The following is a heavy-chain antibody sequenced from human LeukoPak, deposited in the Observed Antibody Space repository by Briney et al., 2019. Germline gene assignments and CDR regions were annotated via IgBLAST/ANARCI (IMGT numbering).Heavy chain of an antibody. D-gene: IGHD6-13*01. CDR3: AKVLSGGLRSSWYLFDY. CDR1: GFTFDDYV. CDR2: ISGGGGTT. Sequence: QPGRSLRLSCAASGFTFDDYVMHWVRQAPGKGLEWVSDISGGGGTTYYADSVKGRFTISRDNSKNTLYLQMNSLRAEDTAVYYCAKVLSGGLRSSWYLFDYWGQGTLVTVSS. J-gene: IGHJ4*02. V-gene: IGHV3-23*01.